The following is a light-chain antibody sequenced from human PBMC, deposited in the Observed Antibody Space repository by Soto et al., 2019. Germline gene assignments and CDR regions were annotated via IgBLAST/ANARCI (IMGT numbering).Light chain of an antibody. CDR2: GAS. V-gene: IGKV3-20*01. CDR1: QSVSSSY. J-gene: IGKJ2*01. Sequence: EVVLTQSPGTLSLSPGERATLSCSASQSVSSSYLAWYQQKPAQAPRLLIYGASSRATGIPDRFSGSGSGRDFTLTISRLEPEDFAVYYCQQYGSSPLYTFGQGTKLEIK. CDR3: QQYGSSPLYT.